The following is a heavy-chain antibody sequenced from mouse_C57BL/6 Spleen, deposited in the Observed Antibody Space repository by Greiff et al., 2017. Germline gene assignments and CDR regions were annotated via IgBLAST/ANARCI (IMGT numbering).Heavy chain of an antibody. CDR3: ARYRVGYAMDY. V-gene: IGHV1-50*01. J-gene: IGHJ4*01. CDR2: IDPSDSYT. CDR1: GYTFTSYW. Sequence: QVQLQQSGAELVKPGASVKLSCKASGYTFTSYWMQWVKQRPGQGLEWIGEIDPSDSYTNYNQKFKGKATLTVDTSSSTAYMQLSSLTSEDSAVYYCARYRVGYAMDYWGQGTSVTVSS.